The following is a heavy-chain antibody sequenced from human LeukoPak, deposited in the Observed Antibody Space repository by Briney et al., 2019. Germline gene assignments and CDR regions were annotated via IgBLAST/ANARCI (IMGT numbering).Heavy chain of an antibody. CDR3: ARLHSSRAEEFDP. Sequence: PSETLSLTCTVSGGSISGYYWSWIRQSPGKGLEWIGYIYYTGITAYNPSLGSRVTMSVDRSNNQFSLRLTSVTAADTAVYYCARLHSSRAEEFDPWGQGTLVTVSS. CDR1: GGSISGYY. CDR2: IYYTGIT. J-gene: IGHJ5*02. V-gene: IGHV4-59*01.